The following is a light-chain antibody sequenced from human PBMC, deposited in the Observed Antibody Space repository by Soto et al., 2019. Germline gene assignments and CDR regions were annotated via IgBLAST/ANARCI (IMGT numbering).Light chain of an antibody. Sequence: DIQLNQSPSSLPTSQGERVPITCRASQSISSYLNWYQQKPGKAPKLLIYAASSLQSGVPSRFSGSGSGTDFTLTISRLEPEDFAVYYCQQYGRSLTFGQGTKVDI. CDR2: AAS. V-gene: IGKV1-39*01. J-gene: IGKJ1*01. CDR3: QQYGRSLT. CDR1: QSISSY.